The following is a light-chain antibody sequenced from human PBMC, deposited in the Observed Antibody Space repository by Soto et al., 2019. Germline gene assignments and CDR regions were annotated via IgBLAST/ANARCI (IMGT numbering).Light chain of an antibody. CDR2: WAS. V-gene: IGKV4-1*01. J-gene: IGKJ1*01. CDR1: HNTLYSPNNENY. Sequence: EIVLTQSADSLALFLCQSPTINCKSSHNTLYSPNNENYLAWYQQKPGQPPKLLVYWASARESGVPDRFSGSGSGTDFTLTISSLQAEDVAVYYCQQYYGTPRTFGQGTKVDIK. CDR3: QQYYGTPRT.